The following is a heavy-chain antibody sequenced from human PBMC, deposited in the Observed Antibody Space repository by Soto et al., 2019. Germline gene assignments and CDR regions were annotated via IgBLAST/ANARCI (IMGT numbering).Heavy chain of an antibody. J-gene: IGHJ4*02. CDR1: GYNFCSYW. V-gene: IGHV5-51*07. CDR2: IYPSDSDT. CDR3: ARGGVSTRTFDY. Sequence: GASLQISCEGPGYNFCSYWMAPVHQMPGKGLELMGIIYPSDSDTRYRPSFQGQVTISADKSISSAYLQWSSLRASDTAMYYCARGGVSTRTFDYWGQGTPVTVSS. D-gene: IGHD1-1*01.